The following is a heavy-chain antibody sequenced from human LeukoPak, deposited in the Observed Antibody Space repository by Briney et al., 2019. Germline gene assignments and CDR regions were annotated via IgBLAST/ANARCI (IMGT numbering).Heavy chain of an antibody. CDR1: GYRFTSYW. V-gene: IGHV5-51*01. J-gene: IGHJ6*02. D-gene: IGHD4-17*01. Sequence: GESLKISCTGSGYRFTSYWIGWVRQMPGKGLECMGFIFPGDSDTRYSPPFQGQVTILVGKSISTAYLQWSSLEASDTAIYYCARSPSTLTTLGDYYFGMDVWGQGTTVTVSS. CDR2: IFPGDSDT. CDR3: ARSPSTLTTLGDYYFGMDV.